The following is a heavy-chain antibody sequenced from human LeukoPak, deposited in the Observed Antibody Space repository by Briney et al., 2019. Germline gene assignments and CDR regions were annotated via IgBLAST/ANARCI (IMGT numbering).Heavy chain of an antibody. CDR1: GGSIRSYY. J-gene: IGHJ4*02. CDR3: AREGSYNYAMGF. V-gene: IGHV4-59*01. Sequence: PSETLSLTCTLSGGSIRSYYWSWIRHPPGKGLEWVGGIHYSGSTKYNPSLKSRVTISVDTSKNQFSLKLSSVTAADTAMYYCAREGSYNYAMGFWGQGTLVTVSS. CDR2: IHYSGST. D-gene: IGHD5-18*01.